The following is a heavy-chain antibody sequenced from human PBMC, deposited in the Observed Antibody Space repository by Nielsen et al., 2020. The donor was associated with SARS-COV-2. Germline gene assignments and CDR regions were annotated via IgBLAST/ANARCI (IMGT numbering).Heavy chain of an antibody. CDR1: GFTFSSYA. J-gene: IGHJ4*02. CDR3: ARDMDPSIAVAGYYFDY. V-gene: IGHV3-30*04. D-gene: IGHD6-19*01. CDR2: ISYDGSNK. Sequence: GESLKISCAASGFTFSSYAMHWVRQAPGKGLEWVAVISYDGSNKYYADSVKGRFTISRDNSKNTLYLQMNSLRAEDTAVYYCARDMDPSIAVAGYYFDYWGQGTLVTASS.